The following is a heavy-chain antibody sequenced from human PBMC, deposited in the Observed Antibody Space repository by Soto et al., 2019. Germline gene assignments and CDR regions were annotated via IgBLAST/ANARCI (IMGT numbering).Heavy chain of an antibody. CDR1: GGTFSSYT. Sequence: QVQLVQSGAEVKKPGSSVKVSCKASGGTFSSYTISWVRQAPGQGLEWMGRIIPILGIANYAQKFQGRVRITADKSTSTAYMELSSLRSEDTAVYYCARGLEAWRPYNWFDPWGQGTLVTVSS. CDR2: IIPILGIA. J-gene: IGHJ5*02. D-gene: IGHD3-3*01. V-gene: IGHV1-69*02. CDR3: ARGLEAWRPYNWFDP.